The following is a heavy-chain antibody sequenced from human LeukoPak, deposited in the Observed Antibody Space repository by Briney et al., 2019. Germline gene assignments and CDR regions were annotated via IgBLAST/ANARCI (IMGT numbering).Heavy chain of an antibody. CDR2: IKQDGSEK. J-gene: IGHJ4*02. Sequence: GGSLRLSCAASGFTFSSYWMSWVRQAPGKGLEWVANIKQDGSEKYYVDSVKGRFTISRDNAKNSLYLQMNSLRAEDTAVYYCAREGRIIDANYYYGSGSYYMPGGYWGQGTLVTVSS. D-gene: IGHD3-10*01. CDR3: AREGRIIDANYYYGSGSYYMPGGY. CDR1: GFTFSSYW. V-gene: IGHV3-7*01.